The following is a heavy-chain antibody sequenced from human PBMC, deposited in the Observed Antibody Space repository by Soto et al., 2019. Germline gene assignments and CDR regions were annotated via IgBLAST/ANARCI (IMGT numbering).Heavy chain of an antibody. D-gene: IGHD6-19*01. CDR1: QYTFTNYY. Sequence: ASVKVSCKASQYTFTNYYLHWVRQAPGQLPEWMGWINNGGGTIYAQKFQGRLTMTRDTSITTAYMELSRLSSDDTAFYYCATSSDWSPLLDYWGQGTLVTVSS. J-gene: IGHJ4*02. CDR3: ATSSDWSPLLDY. V-gene: IGHV1-2*02. CDR2: INNGGGT.